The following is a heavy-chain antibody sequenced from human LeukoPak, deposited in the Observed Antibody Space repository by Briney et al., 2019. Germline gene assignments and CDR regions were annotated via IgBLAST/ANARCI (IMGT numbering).Heavy chain of an antibody. CDR3: ARGRNDNGGMFFDS. D-gene: IGHD4-23*01. CDR1: GGSIRSFY. Sequence: SETLSLTCTVSGGSIRSFYWSWVRQAPGKGLEWIGFISYSGYTSYSPSLESRVGISVDTSKSQFSLRLSSMTAADTAIYYCARGRNDNGGMFFDSWAQGTLVTVSS. V-gene: IGHV4-59*01. CDR2: ISYSGYT. J-gene: IGHJ4*02.